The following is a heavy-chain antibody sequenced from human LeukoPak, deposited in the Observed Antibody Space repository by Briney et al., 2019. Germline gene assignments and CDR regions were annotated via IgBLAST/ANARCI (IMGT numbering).Heavy chain of an antibody. D-gene: IGHD2-8*01. Sequence: SETLSLTCTVSGGSISSSSYYWGWIRQPPGKGLEWIGSIHYSGSTNYNPSLKSRVTISVDTSKNQFSLKLSSVTAADTAVYYCARDRWMVYHYFDYWGQGTLLTVSA. J-gene: IGHJ4*02. V-gene: IGHV4-39*07. CDR1: GGSISSSSYY. CDR2: IHYSGST. CDR3: ARDRWMVYHYFDY.